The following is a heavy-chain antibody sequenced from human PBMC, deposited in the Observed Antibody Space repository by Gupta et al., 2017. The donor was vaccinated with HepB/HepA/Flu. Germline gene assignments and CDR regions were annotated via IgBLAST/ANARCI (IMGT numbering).Heavy chain of an antibody. D-gene: IGHD5-24*01. CDR1: GFTLSVYS. Sequence: EVQLVESGGALVKPGGPLSSPCQAPGFTLSVYSITWVPQAPGKGLEFVSSITSDSDSISYADPVKGRFTTSRDNAKNLLYLHMDSLRTEDTAVYYCARDGNRNGHTDTFDLWGQGTIVTVSS. J-gene: IGHJ3*01. V-gene: IGHV3-21*06. CDR2: ITSDSDSI. CDR3: ARDGNRNGHTDTFDL.